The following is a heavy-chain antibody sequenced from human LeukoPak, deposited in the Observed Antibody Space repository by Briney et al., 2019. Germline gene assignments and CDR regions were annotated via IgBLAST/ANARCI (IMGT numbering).Heavy chain of an antibody. CDR2: IYYSGST. J-gene: IGHJ6*03. CDR3: AGEGGYSYGFYYYYYYMDV. CDR1: GGSISSGDYY. V-gene: IGHV4-30-4*08. Sequence: PSETLSLTCTVSGGSISSGDYYWSWIRQPPGKGLEWIGYIYYSGSTYYNPSLKSRVTISVDTSKNQFSLKLSSVTAADTAVYYCAGEGGYSYGFYYYYYYMDVWGKGTTVTVSS. D-gene: IGHD5-18*01.